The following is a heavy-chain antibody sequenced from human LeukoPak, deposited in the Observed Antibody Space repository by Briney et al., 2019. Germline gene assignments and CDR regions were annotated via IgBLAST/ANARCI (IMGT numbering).Heavy chain of an antibody. Sequence: SETLSLTCAVYGGSFSGYYWSWIRQPPGKGLEWIGEINHSGSTNYNPSLKSRVTISVDTSKNQFSLKLSSVTAADTAVYYCARAPGYDSSGYYNFYAFDIWGQGTMVTVSS. J-gene: IGHJ3*02. CDR3: ARAPGYDSSGYYNFYAFDI. CDR2: INHSGST. V-gene: IGHV4-34*01. D-gene: IGHD3-22*01. CDR1: GGSFSGYY.